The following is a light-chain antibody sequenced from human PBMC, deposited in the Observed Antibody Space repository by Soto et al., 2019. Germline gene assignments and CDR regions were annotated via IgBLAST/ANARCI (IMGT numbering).Light chain of an antibody. Sequence: DIQLTQFPSTLSASVGDRVTITCRASQSVSSWLAWYQQKPGEAPKLLIYDASSLENGVPSRFCGSGSGTEFTLTISSLQPDDFATYYCQLYNGYFTFGPGTKVDIK. V-gene: IGKV1-5*01. CDR2: DAS. CDR3: QLYNGYFT. CDR1: QSVSSW. J-gene: IGKJ3*01.